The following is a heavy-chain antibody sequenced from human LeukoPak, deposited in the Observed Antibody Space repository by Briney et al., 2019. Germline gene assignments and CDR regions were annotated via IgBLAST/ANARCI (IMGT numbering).Heavy chain of an antibody. CDR2: IYYSGST. CDR3: ARHVGERTMTPYGYFHP. CDR1: GGSISSSSDY. V-gene: IGHV4-39*01. D-gene: IGHD1-1*01. Sequence: SETLSLTCTVSGGSISSSSDYWGWIRQPPGKGLEWIGTIYYSGSTYYNPSLKSRVTISVDTSKNQFSLKVNSVTAADTAVYYCARHVGERTMTPYGYFHPWGRGTLVTVPS. J-gene: IGHJ2*01.